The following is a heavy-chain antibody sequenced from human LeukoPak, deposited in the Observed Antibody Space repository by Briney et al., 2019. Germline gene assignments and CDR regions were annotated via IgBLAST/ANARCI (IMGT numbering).Heavy chain of an antibody. CDR1: GGSISSYY. V-gene: IGHV4-59*01. J-gene: IGHJ6*02. CDR2: IYYSGST. CDR3: ARLKCISTTCPSRYVMDV. Sequence: PSETLSLTCSVSGGSISSYYWSWIRQPPGKGLEYIGYIYYSGSTYYNPSLKSRVTISVDTSKDQFSLNLTSVTAADTAVYYCARLKCISTTCPSRYVMDVWGQGTTVTVSS. D-gene: IGHD2-2*01.